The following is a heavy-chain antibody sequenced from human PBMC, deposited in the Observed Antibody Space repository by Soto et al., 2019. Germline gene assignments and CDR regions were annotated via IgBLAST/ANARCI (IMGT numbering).Heavy chain of an antibody. Sequence: QVQLQQSGPGLVKPSQTLSLTCTVSGGSISGDYYHWTWIRQSPGKGLEWIGYVFHSGSVLYNPSLKSRLNISVDTSKKQFSLRLSSVTAADTAVYFCAREDDGGDRDYYGLDVWGQGTTVTVSS. J-gene: IGHJ6*02. V-gene: IGHV4-30-4*08. CDR3: AREDDGGDRDYYGLDV. CDR1: GGSISGDYYH. D-gene: IGHD2-21*02. CDR2: VFHSGSV.